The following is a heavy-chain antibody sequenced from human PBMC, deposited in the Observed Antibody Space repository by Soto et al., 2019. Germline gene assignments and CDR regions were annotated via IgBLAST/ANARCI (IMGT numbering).Heavy chain of an antibody. CDR2: ISAYNGNT. D-gene: IGHD6-19*01. Sequence: ASVKVSCKASGYTFTSYGISWVRQAPGQGLEWMGWISAYNGNTNYAQKLQGRVTMTTDTSTSTAYMELRSLRSDDTAVYYCARDRFGVRSGWYDAFDIWGKGTMVTVSS. CDR1: GYTFTSYG. CDR3: ARDRFGVRSGWYDAFDI. V-gene: IGHV1-18*04. J-gene: IGHJ3*02.